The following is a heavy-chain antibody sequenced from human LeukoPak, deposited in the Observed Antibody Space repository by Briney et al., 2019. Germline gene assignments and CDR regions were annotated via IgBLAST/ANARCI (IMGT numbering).Heavy chain of an antibody. J-gene: IGHJ4*02. CDR1: GGSFSGYY. CDR3: ARGYSSGWYVEDY. Sequence: PSETLSLTCAVYGGSFSGYYWSWIRQPPGKGLEWIGEINHSGSTNYNPSLKSQVTISVDTSKNQFSLKLSSVTAADTAVYYCARGYSSGWYVEDYWGQGTLVTVSS. CDR2: INHSGST. V-gene: IGHV4-34*01. D-gene: IGHD6-19*01.